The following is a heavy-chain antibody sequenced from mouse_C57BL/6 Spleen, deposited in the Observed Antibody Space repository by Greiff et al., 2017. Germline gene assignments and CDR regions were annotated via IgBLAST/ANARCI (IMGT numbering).Heavy chain of an antibody. CDR2: INPSSGYT. D-gene: IGHD1-1*01. Sequence: VQLQQSGAELAKPGASVKLSCKASGYTFTSYWMHWVKQRPGQGLEWIGYINPSSGYTKYNQKFKDKATLTADKSSSTAYMQLSSLTYEDSAVYYCARPLTTVVDAMDYWGQGTSVTVSS. V-gene: IGHV1-7*01. J-gene: IGHJ4*01. CDR3: ARPLTTVVDAMDY. CDR1: GYTFTSYW.